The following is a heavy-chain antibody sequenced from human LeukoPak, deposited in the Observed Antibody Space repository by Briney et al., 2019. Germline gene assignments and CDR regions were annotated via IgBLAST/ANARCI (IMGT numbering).Heavy chain of an antibody. CDR3: ARAMTTVVTREVY. CDR1: GGTFSSYA. Sequence: ASVTVSCKASGGTFSSYAISWVRQAPGQGLEWMGGIIPIFGTANYAQTFQGRVTITADESTSTAYMELSSLRSEDTAVYYCARAMTTVVTREVYWGQGTLVTVSS. J-gene: IGHJ4*02. V-gene: IGHV1-69*13. D-gene: IGHD4-23*01. CDR2: IIPIFGTA.